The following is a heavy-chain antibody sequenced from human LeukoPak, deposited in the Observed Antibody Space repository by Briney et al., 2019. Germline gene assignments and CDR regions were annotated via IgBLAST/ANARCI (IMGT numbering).Heavy chain of an antibody. CDR2: IYYSGST. CDR1: GGSIRSSDYY. V-gene: IGHV4-39*07. Sequence: KPSETLSLTCTVSGGSIRSSDYYWGWIRQPPGKGLEWVGNIYYSGSTYYNPSLESRVTISVDTSKNQFSLKLSSVTAADTAVYYCARGDDSSGYYLHYWGQGTLVTVSS. D-gene: IGHD3-22*01. J-gene: IGHJ4*02. CDR3: ARGDDSSGYYLHY.